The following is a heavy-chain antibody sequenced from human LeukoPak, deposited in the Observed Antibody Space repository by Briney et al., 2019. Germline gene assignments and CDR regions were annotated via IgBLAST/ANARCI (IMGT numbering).Heavy chain of an antibody. V-gene: IGHV3-74*01. CDR1: GFTFSSYW. J-gene: IGHJ4*02. CDR2: INSDGSST. Sequence: PGGSLTLSCAASGFTFSSYWMHWVRHAPGKGLVWVSRINSDGSSTSYADSVKGRFTISRDNAKNTLYLQMNSLRAEDTAVYYCARGPPSIVGATTLDYGGQGTLVTVSS. D-gene: IGHD1-26*01. CDR3: ARGPPSIVGATTLDY.